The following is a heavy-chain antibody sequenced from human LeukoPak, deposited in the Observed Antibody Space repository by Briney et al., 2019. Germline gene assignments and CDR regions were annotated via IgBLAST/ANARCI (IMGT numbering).Heavy chain of an antibody. Sequence: PGGSLRLSCAASGFTFSSYAMSWVRQAPGKGLEWVSAISGSGGSTYYADSVKGRFTISRDNSKNTLYLQMNSLRAEDTAVYYCAKPRGFWSGYYEDVWGQGTTVTVSS. D-gene: IGHD3-3*01. CDR1: GFTFSSYA. J-gene: IGHJ6*02. CDR3: AKPRGFWSGYYEDV. V-gene: IGHV3-23*01. CDR2: ISGSGGST.